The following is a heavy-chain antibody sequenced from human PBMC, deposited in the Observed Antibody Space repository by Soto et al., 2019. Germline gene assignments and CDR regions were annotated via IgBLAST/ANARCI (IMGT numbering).Heavy chain of an antibody. Sequence: QVQLVESGGGVVQPGRSLRLSCAASGFTFSSYGMHWVRQAPGKGLEWVAVIWYDGSNKYYAGSMKGRFTISRDNSKNTLYLQMNSLRAEDTAVYYCARDTGRYFDWLGYWGQGTLVTVSS. CDR2: IWYDGSNK. CDR3: ARDTGRYFDWLGY. J-gene: IGHJ4*02. V-gene: IGHV3-33*01. D-gene: IGHD3-9*01. CDR1: GFTFSSYG.